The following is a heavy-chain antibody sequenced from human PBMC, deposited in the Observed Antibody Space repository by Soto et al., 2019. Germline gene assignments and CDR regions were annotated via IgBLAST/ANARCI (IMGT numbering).Heavy chain of an antibody. V-gene: IGHV3-23*05. CDR1: GFTFSSYA. CDR2: INSGSNT. Sequence: EVQLLESGGGLVQPGGSLRLSCAASGFTFSSYAMNWVRQAPGKGLEWVSAINSGSNTFYADSVKGRFTISRDNSKNTLYLQMNSLRAEDTAVYYCAILAGDFDYWGQGTLVTVSS. J-gene: IGHJ4*02. CDR3: AILAGDFDY. D-gene: IGHD3-3*01.